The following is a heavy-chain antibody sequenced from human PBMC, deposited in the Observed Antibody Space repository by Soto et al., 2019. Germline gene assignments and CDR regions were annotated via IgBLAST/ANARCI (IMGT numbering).Heavy chain of an antibody. V-gene: IGHV4-59*08. CDR3: ARQNRDCWFDP. D-gene: IGHD2-21*02. CDR1: GGSISSYY. CDR2: IYYSGST. Sequence: SETLSLTCTVSGGSISSYYWSWIRQPPGKGLEWIGYIYYSGSTNYNPSLKSRVTISVDTSKNQFSLKLTSVTAADTAVYYCARQNRDCWFDPWGQGTLVTVSS. J-gene: IGHJ5*02.